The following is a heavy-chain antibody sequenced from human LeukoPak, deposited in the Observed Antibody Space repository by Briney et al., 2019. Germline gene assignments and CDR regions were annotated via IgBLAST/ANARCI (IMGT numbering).Heavy chain of an antibody. V-gene: IGHV4-34*01. CDR2: INHSGST. CDR1: GGSFSGYY. J-gene: IGHJ4*02. Sequence: PSETLSLTCAVYGGSFSGYYWSWIRQPPGKGLEWIGEINHSGSTNYNPSLKSRVTISVDTSENQFSLKLGSVTAADTAVYYCARGSLRITMVRGVIIAFIFDYWGQGTLVTVSS. D-gene: IGHD3-10*01. CDR3: ARGSLRITMVRGVIIAFIFDY.